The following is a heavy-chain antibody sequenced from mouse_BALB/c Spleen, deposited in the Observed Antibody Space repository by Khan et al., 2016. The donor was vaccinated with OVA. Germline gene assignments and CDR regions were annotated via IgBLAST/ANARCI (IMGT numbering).Heavy chain of an antibody. V-gene: IGHV5-17*02. CDR2: ISSGSSSI. CDR3: ARDSNFDY. CDR1: GFTFSRFG. Sequence: EVELVESGGGLVQPGGSRKLSCAASGFTFSRFGMHWVRQAPEKGLEWVAYISSGSSSIYYADTVKGRFTISRDNPKNILFLQMTSLRSEDTAMYYCARDSNFDYWGQGTTLTVSS. J-gene: IGHJ2*01.